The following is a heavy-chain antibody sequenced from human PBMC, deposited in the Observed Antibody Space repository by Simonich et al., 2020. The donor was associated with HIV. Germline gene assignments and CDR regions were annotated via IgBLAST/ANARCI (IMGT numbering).Heavy chain of an antibody. V-gene: IGHV4-39*01. D-gene: IGHD5-12*01. CDR1: GGSISNSSYY. J-gene: IGHJ6*02. CDR3: ARVPRGEYSGYDGGRYYYYYGMDV. Sequence: QLQLQESGPGLVKPSETLSLTCTVSGGSISNSSYYWGWIRQPPGQGLEWIGSIYYSGATSQNPAHTSRVTIPGDTSKNQFSLKLSSGNAADTAVYYCARVPRGEYSGYDGGRYYYYYGMDVWGQGTTVTVSS. CDR2: IYYSGAT.